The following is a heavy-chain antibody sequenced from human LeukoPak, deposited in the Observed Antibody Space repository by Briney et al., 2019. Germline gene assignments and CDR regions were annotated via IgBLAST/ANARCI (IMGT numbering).Heavy chain of an antibody. D-gene: IGHD6-19*01. CDR2: IYNGGST. V-gene: IGHV3-53*01. Sequence: GGSLRLSCAASGFTVSSNYMSWVRQAPGKGLEWVSVIYNGGSTYYADSVKGRFTISRDNSKNTLYLQMNSLRAEDTAVYYCARVGSGSAWSYWGQGTLVTVST. J-gene: IGHJ4*02. CDR3: ARVGSGSAWSY. CDR1: GFTVSSNY.